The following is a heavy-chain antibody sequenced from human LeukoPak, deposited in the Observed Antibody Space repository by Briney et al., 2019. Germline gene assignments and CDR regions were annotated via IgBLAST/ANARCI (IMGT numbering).Heavy chain of an antibody. D-gene: IGHD2-2*01. CDR3: ARGDIVVVPAAREYFQH. CDR1: GYTFTSYA. J-gene: IGHJ1*01. Sequence: ASVKVSCKASGYTFTSYAMHWVRQAPGQRLEWMGWINAGNGNTKYSQKFQGRVTITRDTSASTAYMELSSLRSEDTAVCYCARGDIVVVPAAREYFQHWGQGTLVTVSS. CDR2: INAGNGNT. V-gene: IGHV1-3*01.